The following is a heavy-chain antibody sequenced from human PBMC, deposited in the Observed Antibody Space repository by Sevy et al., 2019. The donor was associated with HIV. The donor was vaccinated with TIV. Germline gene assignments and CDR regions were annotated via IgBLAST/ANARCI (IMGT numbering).Heavy chain of an antibody. J-gene: IGHJ4*02. CDR3: AREVQLWFVYYFDS. V-gene: IGHV3-30*09. CDR1: KFTFSNVA. D-gene: IGHD3-10*01. Sequence: GGSLRLSCTASKFTFSNVAMNWVLQAPGKALERVALISYDGRNKYYSDSERDRFVVSRDNSKNTLYLQMNSLRPEDTAIYYCAREVQLWFVYYFDSWGQGTRVTVSS. CDR2: ISYDGRNK.